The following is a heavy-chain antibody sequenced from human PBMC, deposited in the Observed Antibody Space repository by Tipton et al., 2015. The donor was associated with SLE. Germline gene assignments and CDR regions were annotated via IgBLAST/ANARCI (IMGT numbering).Heavy chain of an antibody. D-gene: IGHD2-21*02. J-gene: IGHJ6*02. Sequence: GLVKPSETLSLTCAVFGGSLSDYYWTWIRQPPGKGLEWIGRIYTSGSTNYNPSLKSRVTISVDTSKNQFSLKLTSVTAADTAVYYCARGMVTWRGAILGVDVWGQGTTVNVSS. CDR2: IYTSGST. CDR1: GGSLSDYY. CDR3: ARGMVTWRGAILGVDV. V-gene: IGHV4-4*08.